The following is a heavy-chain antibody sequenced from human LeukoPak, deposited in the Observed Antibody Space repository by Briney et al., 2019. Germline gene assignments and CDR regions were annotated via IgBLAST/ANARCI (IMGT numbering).Heavy chain of an antibody. CDR1: GGSISSYY. CDR2: IYYSGST. V-gene: IGHV4-59*01. D-gene: IGHD6-19*01. CDR3: ARARSSGWPDY. J-gene: IGHJ4*02. Sequence: KTSETLSLTCTVSGGSISSYYWSWIRQPPGKRLEWIGYIYYSGSTNYNPSLKSRVTISVDTSKNQFSLKLSSVTAADTAVYYCARARSSGWPDYWGQGTLVTVSS.